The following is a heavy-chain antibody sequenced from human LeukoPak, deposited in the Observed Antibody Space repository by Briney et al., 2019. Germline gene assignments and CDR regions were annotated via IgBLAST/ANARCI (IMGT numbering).Heavy chain of an antibody. J-gene: IGHJ4*02. D-gene: IGHD2-2*01. CDR3: TTGSTPIVVVPAGCDY. CDR1: GFTFSNAW. Sequence: GGSLRLSCAASGFTFSNAWMSWVRQAPGKGLEWVGRIKSKTDGGTTDYAAPVKGRFTISRDDSKNTLYLQMNSLKTEDTAVYYCTTGSTPIVVVPAGCDYWGQGTLVTVSS. V-gene: IGHV3-15*01. CDR2: IKSKTDGGTT.